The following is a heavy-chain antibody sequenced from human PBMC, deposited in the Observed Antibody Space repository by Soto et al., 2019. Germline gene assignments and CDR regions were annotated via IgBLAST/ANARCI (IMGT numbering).Heavy chain of an antibody. D-gene: IGHD6-13*01. V-gene: IGHV3-20*04. CDR3: ARDDRAAAPLAF. CDR2: INWDGSNE. CDR1: GFIFEDFS. Sequence: EVVLVESGGSVVRPGGSLRLSCGASGFIFEDFSLSWVRQFPGKGLEWVADINWDGSNEGYAESVKGRFTISRDNAKNSLLLPMSRLRAEDTALYFCARDDRAAAPLAFWVQGTLVPVSS. J-gene: IGHJ4*02.